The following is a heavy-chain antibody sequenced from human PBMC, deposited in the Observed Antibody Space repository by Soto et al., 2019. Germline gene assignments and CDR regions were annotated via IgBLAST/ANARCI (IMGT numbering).Heavy chain of an antibody. D-gene: IGHD6-13*01. CDR2: ISPSGDNT. J-gene: IGHJ5*02. V-gene: IGHV1-46*03. CDR1: GYSFTSHY. Sequence: ASVKVSCKAIGYSFTSHYMHWVRQAPGQGLEWMGTISPSGDNTGYAQKFQGRVTMTTDTSTSTVYMELTSLRSEDTAVYYCARDESWQDLVWWSDPWGKGTLVTVSS. CDR3: ARDESWQDLVWWSDP.